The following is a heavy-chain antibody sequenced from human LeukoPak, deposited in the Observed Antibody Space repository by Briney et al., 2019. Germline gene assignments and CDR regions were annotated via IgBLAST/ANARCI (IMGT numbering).Heavy chain of an antibody. V-gene: IGHV5-51*01. Sequence: GESLKISCKVSGYSFTSYWIAWVRQMPGKGLEWMGIIFPGDSDTRYSPSFQGQVTISADKSINTAYLQWSSLKASDTAIYYCARHRRDCGGGNCYYNWFDPWGQGTLVTVYS. CDR1: GYSFTSYW. CDR3: ARHRRDCGGGNCYYNWFDP. J-gene: IGHJ5*02. D-gene: IGHD2-15*01. CDR2: IFPGDSDT.